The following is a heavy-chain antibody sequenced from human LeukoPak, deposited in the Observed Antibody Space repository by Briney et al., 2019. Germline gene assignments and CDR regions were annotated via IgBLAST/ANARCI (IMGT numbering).Heavy chain of an antibody. CDR3: ARGRLLEDHGGNSVGVPDY. D-gene: IGHD4-23*01. CDR2: INHSGST. J-gene: IGHJ4*02. CDR1: GGSISSGDYY. Sequence: PSETLSLTCIVSGGSISSGDYYWSWIRQPPGKGLEWIGEINHSGSTNYNPSLKSRVTISRDTSKNQFSLKLSSVTAADTAVYYCARGRLLEDHGGNSVGVPDYWGQGTLVTVSS. V-gene: IGHV4-39*07.